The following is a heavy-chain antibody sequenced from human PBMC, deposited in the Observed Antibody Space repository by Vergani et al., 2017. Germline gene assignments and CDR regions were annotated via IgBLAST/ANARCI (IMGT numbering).Heavy chain of an antibody. V-gene: IGHV3-23*04. CDR3: AKARIGYCSSTSCYLFDY. Sequence: EVQLVESGGGLVKPGGSLRLSCAASGFTFSSYAMSWVRQAPGKGLEWVSAISGSGGSTYYADSVKGRFTISRDNSKNTLYLQMNSLRAEDTAVYYCAKARIGYCSSTSCYLFDYWGQGTLVTVSS. CDR2: ISGSGGST. J-gene: IGHJ4*02. D-gene: IGHD2-2*01. CDR1: GFTFSSYA.